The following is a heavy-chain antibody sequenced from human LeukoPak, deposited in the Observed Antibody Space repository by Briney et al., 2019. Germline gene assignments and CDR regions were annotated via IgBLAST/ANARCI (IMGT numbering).Heavy chain of an antibody. J-gene: IGHJ4*02. V-gene: IGHV1-24*01. CDR2: FDPEDGET. Sequence: ASVKVSCKASGYTFTSYGISWVRQAPGQGLEWMGGFDPEDGETIYAQKFQGRVTMTEDTSTDTAYMELSSLRSEDTAVYYCATSTVTTAFDYWGQGTLVTVSS. CDR1: GYTFTSYG. D-gene: IGHD4-17*01. CDR3: ATSTVTTAFDY.